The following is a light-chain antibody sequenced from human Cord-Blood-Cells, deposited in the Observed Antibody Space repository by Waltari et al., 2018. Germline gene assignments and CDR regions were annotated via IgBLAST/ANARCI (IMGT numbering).Light chain of an antibody. CDR3: NSRDSRV. CDR2: GKN. Sequence: VALGQTVRITCQGDSLRSYYASWYQQKPGQAPVLVIYGKNNRPSGIPDRFSGSSSGNTASLTITGAQAEDEADYYCNSRDSRVFGGGTKLTVL. V-gene: IGLV3-19*01. J-gene: IGLJ2*01. CDR1: SLRSYY.